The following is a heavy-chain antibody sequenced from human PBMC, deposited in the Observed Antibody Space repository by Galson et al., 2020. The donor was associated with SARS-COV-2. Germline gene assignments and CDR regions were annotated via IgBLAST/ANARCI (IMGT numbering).Heavy chain of an antibody. CDR3: ARVVGEYYYDSSGYRHWENWFDP. J-gene: IGHJ5*02. Sequence: NSGGSLRLSCAASGFTFSDYYMSWIRQAPGKGLEWVSYISSSGSTIYYADSVKGRFTISRDNAKNSLYLQMNSLRAEDTAVYYCARVVGEYYYDSSGYRHWENWFDPWGQGTLVTVSS. CDR2: ISSSGSTI. CDR1: GFTFSDYY. D-gene: IGHD3-22*01. V-gene: IGHV3-11*01.